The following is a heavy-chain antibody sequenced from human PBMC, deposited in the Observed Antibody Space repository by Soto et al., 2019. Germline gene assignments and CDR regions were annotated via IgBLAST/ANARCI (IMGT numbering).Heavy chain of an antibody. Sequence: QITLKESGTTLVKPTQTLTLTCTFSGFSLSTTGVGVGWIRQPPGKALEWLALIFWDDDKRNSPSLKSRLTITKDTSKNQVVLTMTNMDPVDTATYYCASSTGYRIFDCWGQGTLVAVSS. CDR3: ASSTGYRIFDC. J-gene: IGHJ4*02. D-gene: IGHD3-9*01. CDR1: GFSLSTTGVG. CDR2: IFWDDDK. V-gene: IGHV2-5*02.